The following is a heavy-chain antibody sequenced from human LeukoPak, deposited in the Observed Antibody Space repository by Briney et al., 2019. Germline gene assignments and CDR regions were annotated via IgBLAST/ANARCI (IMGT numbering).Heavy chain of an antibody. Sequence: ASVKVSCKASGYTFTSDYLHWVRQAPGQGLEWMGIINPSGGSTSYAQKFQGRVTMTRDTSISTAYMELSRLRSDDTAVYYCAPSGGTTYDFYMWYFDYWGQGTLVTVSS. V-gene: IGHV1-46*01. CDR2: INPSGGST. D-gene: IGHD1-1*01. J-gene: IGHJ4*02. CDR3: APSGGTTYDFYMWYFDY. CDR1: GYTFTSDY.